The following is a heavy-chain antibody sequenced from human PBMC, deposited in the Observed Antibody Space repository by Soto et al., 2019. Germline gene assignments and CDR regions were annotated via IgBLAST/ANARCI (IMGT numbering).Heavy chain of an antibody. CDR1: GYTFINYH. J-gene: IGHJ4*02. Sequence: QVQLVQSGGEVKKPGASVTVSCKASGYTFINYHITWVRQAPGQGLEWMAWINTYNGMTDYAQRFQGRVTMPRDTSTSTAYMELRNLGSDDTAVYFCAKSPRGEMATDWVQGTLVTVSS. CDR2: INTYNGMT. V-gene: IGHV1-18*01. CDR3: AKSPRGEMATD. D-gene: IGHD5-12*01.